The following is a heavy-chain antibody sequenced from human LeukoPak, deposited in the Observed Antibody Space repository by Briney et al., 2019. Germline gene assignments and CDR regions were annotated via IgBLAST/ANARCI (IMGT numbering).Heavy chain of an antibody. CDR2: MNPNSGNT. D-gene: IGHD2-2*01. Sequence: ASVKVSCKASGYTFTSYDINWVRQATGQGLEWMGWMNPNSGNTGYAQKLQGRVTMTTDTSTSTAYMELRSLRSDDTAVYYCARVDIIVVVPAAMNYWGQGTLVTVSS. J-gene: IGHJ4*02. CDR3: ARVDIIVVVPAAMNY. V-gene: IGHV1-8*01. CDR1: GYTFTSYD.